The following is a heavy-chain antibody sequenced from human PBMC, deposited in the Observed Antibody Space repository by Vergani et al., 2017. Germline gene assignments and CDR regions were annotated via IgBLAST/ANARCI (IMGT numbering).Heavy chain of an antibody. V-gene: IGHV4-59*06. Sequence: QVQLQESGPGLVKSSETLSLTCSVSFDSIRNLYCNWIRQHPGKGLEWIGYIYSTGSTHHNPSLRRRINMSVDTSKNQFSLKLNSVTAADTAMYYCARMGGYDEGDAFRIGYFDSWGQGTLVTVSS. J-gene: IGHJ4*02. D-gene: IGHD3-22*01. CDR2: IYSTGST. CDR1: FDSIRNLY. CDR3: ARMGGYDEGDAFRIGYFDS.